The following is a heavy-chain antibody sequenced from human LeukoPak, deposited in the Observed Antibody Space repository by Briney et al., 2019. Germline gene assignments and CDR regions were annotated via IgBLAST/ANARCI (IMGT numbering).Heavy chain of an antibody. V-gene: IGHV3-30*02. J-gene: IGHJ4*02. CDR3: AKDHKGIPFLFDY. CDR1: GFTFSSYG. D-gene: IGHD2/OR15-2a*01. Sequence: GGSLRLSCAASGFTFSSYGMHWVRQAPGKGLEWVAFIRFDGTNKYSADSVKGRFTISRDNSKDTLYLQMNSLRAEDTAVYYCAKDHKGIPFLFDYWGQGTLVTVSS. CDR2: IRFDGTNK.